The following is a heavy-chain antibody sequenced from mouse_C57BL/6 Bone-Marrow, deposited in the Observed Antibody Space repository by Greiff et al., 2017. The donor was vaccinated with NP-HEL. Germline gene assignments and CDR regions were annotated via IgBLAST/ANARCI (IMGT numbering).Heavy chain of an antibody. V-gene: IGHV1-12*01. J-gene: IGHJ3*01. CDR2: IYPGNGDT. CDR1: GYTFTSYH. Sequence: QVQLKQSGAELVRPGASVKMSCKASGYTFTSYHMHWVKQTPRQGLEWIGAIYPGNGDTSYNQKFKGKATLTVDKSSSTAYMQLSSLTSEDSAVYFCARLFAYWGQGTLVTVSA. CDR3: ARLFAY.